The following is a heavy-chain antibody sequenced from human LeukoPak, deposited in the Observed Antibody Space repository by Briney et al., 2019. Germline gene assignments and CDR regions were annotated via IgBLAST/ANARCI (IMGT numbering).Heavy chain of an antibody. J-gene: IGHJ5*02. D-gene: IGHD6-19*01. Sequence: ASVKVSCKASGGTFSSYAISWVRQAPGQGLEWMGGIIPIFGTANYAQKFQGRVTITADESTSTAYMELSSLRSEGTAVYYCARGDSSGRDNWFDPWGQGTLVTVSS. CDR1: GGTFSSYA. CDR3: ARGDSSGRDNWFDP. CDR2: IIPIFGTA. V-gene: IGHV1-69*13.